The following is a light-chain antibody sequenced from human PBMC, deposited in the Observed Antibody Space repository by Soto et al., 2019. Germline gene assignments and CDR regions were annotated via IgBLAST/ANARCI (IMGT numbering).Light chain of an antibody. Sequence: SHELIQPASVSVAPGQTAKITCERNIIGGKSVHWYQQKAGQAPGLVVYDDSDRPSGIPERFSGSDSGNTATLTISRVEAGDEADYYCQVWDISRGKYVFRTGTKVTVL. CDR3: QVWDISRGKYV. CDR2: DDS. J-gene: IGLJ1*01. CDR1: IIGGKS. V-gene: IGLV3-21*02.